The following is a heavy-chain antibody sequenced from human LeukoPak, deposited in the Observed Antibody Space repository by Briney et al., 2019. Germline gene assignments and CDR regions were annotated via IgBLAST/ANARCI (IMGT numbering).Heavy chain of an antibody. D-gene: IGHD6-13*01. V-gene: IGHV1-2*02. CDR2: INPKSGAA. Sequence: ASGKVSCKASGYTFTSYAMNWVRQAPGQGLEWLGWINPKSGAADYAQQFRGRVTMTRDTSINTDYMEMKRVTSDDTAVYYCARGAEAETSPLDFWGQGTLVIVS. CDR1: GYTFTSYA. J-gene: IGHJ4*02. CDR3: ARGAEAETSPLDF.